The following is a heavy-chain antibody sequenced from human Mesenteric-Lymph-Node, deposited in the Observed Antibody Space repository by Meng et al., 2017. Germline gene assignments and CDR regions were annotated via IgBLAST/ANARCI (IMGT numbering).Heavy chain of an antibody. Sequence: GESLKISCAASGFTFSSYAMHWVRQAPGKGLEWVSAIGTAGDTYYPGSVKGQFTISRENAKNSLYLQMNSLRAEDTAVYYCASTGPYSSGWYDFDYWGQGTLVTVSS. CDR3: ASTGPYSSGWYDFDY. D-gene: IGHD6-19*01. V-gene: IGHV3-13*01. CDR2: IGTAGDT. CDR1: GFTFSSYA. J-gene: IGHJ4*02.